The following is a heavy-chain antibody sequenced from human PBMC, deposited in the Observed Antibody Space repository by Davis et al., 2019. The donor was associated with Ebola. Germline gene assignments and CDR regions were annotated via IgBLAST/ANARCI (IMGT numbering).Heavy chain of an antibody. CDR2: ITCNSGKI. CDR1: GFTFEDYA. D-gene: IGHD5-12*01. J-gene: IGHJ4*02. CDR3: ARGTVATIEAYFDH. Sequence: PGGSLRLSCGGSGFTFEDYAMYWVRQVPGKGLEWVSSITCNSGKIAYSDSVKGRFTVSRENAKNSLFLQMNSLRPEDTALYYCARGTVATIEAYFDHWGQGALVTVS. V-gene: IGHV3-9*01.